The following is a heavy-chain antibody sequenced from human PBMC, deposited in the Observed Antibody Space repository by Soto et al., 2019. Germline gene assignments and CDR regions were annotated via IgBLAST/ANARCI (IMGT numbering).Heavy chain of an antibody. CDR2: ISAYNGNT. J-gene: IGHJ6*02. CDR1: GYTFTSYG. CDR3: ARGPTFNTVKGYYYYGMDV. Sequence: ASVKVSCKASGYTFTSYGISWVRQAPGQGLEWMGWISAYNGNTNYAQKLQGRVTMTTDTSTSTAYMELRSLRSEDTAVYYCARGPTFNTVKGYYYYGMDVWGQGTTVTVSS. V-gene: IGHV1-18*01. D-gene: IGHD4-4*01.